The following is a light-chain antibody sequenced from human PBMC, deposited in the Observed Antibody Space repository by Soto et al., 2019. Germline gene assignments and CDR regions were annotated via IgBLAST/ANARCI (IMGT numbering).Light chain of an antibody. J-gene: IGLJ3*02. Sequence: QSVLTQSASAAASLGSSVKLTCILSSGHSTYIIAWHQQQPGKAPRFLMTLDRSGSYNRGSGVPDRFSGSSSGADRYLTISTLQFEDEGDYYCETWYSNTHKVFGGGTKLTVL. CDR1: SGHSTYI. CDR3: ETWYSNTHKV. V-gene: IGLV4-60*02. CDR2: LDRSGSY.